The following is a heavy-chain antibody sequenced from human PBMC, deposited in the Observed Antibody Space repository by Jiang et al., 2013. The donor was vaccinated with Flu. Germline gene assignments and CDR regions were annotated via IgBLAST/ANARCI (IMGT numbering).Heavy chain of an antibody. Sequence: VQLVESGGGLVKPGGSLRLSCVASGFTFSNAWMNWVRQAPGKGLEWVGRIKSKRDGETTDYAAPVKGRFTISRDDSKNTLYLQMNSLKTEDTAVYYCTTEKGSRYNNNWYERGSQLEDWGQGTLVTVSS. CDR3: TTEKGSRYNNNWYERGSQLED. V-gene: IGHV3-15*07. CDR1: GFTFSNAW. CDR2: IKSKRDGETT. J-gene: IGHJ4*02. D-gene: IGHD6-13*01.